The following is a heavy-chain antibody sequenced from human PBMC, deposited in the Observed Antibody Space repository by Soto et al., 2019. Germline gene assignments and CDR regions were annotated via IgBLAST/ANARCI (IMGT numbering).Heavy chain of an antibody. V-gene: IGHV3-15*01. Sequence: LRLSCAASGFTVSSNYMSWVRQAPGKGLEWVGRIKTKPDDGTIDYAAPVRGRFTISRDDSKNTLYLQMTSLTPDDTGVYYCTTSNLGVDFWGPGTLVTVSS. D-gene: IGHD1-1*01. CDR3: TTSNLGVDF. CDR1: GFTVSSNY. J-gene: IGHJ4*02. CDR2: IKTKPDDGTI.